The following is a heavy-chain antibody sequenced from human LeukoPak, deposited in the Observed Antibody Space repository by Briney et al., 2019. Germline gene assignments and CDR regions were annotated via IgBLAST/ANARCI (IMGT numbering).Heavy chain of an antibody. CDR2: ISGSGSST. V-gene: IGHV3-23*01. D-gene: IGHD2-2*01. Sequence: GGSLRLSCAASGVTFSNYAMSWVRQASGKGLEWVSAISGSGSSTYYADSVKGRFTISRDNSKNTLYLQMNSLRAEDKAIYYCAKVSGSSCYYPEYWGQGTLVTVSS. CDR3: AKVSGSSCYYPEY. CDR1: GVTFSNYA. J-gene: IGHJ4*02.